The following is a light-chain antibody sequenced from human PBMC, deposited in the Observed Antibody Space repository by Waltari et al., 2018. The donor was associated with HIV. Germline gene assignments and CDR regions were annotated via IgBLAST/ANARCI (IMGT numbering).Light chain of an antibody. CDR3: QQRTNWHT. J-gene: IGKJ2*01. CDR1: QNIWRY. CDR2: DGS. Sequence: EVVLTQSPATLSLSPGERVTLSCRASQNIWRYLAWYQQKPGQAPRLLIYDGSNRATGIPARFSGSGSGTDFTLTISSLEPEDFAVYYCQQRTNWHTFGQGTKLE. V-gene: IGKV3-11*01.